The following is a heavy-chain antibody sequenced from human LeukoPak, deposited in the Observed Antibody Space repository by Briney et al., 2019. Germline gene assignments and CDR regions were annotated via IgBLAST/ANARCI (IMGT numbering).Heavy chain of an antibody. V-gene: IGHV3-23*01. CDR1: GFTFSSYA. D-gene: IGHD3-22*01. CDR2: ISGSGGSI. J-gene: IGHJ4*02. CDR3: ASSLSAIVVVIAGPNYFDY. Sequence: PGGSLRLSCAASGFTFSSYAMSWVRQAPGKGLEWVSAISGSGGSIYYADSVKGRFTISRDNSKNTLYLQMNSLRAEDTAVYYCASSLSAIVVVIAGPNYFDYWGQGTLVTVSS.